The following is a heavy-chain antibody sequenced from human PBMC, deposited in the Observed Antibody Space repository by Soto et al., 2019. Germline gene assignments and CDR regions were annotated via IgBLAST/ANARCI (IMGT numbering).Heavy chain of an antibody. J-gene: IGHJ3*02. CDR2: VYHTGDT. Sequence: PSETLSLTCGVSGGTVASSHWWSWVRQSPGRGLEWIGNVYHTGDTNFNPSLQSRVTFSADKSNNQFSLRLTSVTAADTAVYFCARPLYAHWAFGIWGQGKLVTVSS. V-gene: IGHV4-4*02. CDR3: ARPLYAHWAFGI. CDR1: GGTVASSHW. D-gene: IGHD2-2*01.